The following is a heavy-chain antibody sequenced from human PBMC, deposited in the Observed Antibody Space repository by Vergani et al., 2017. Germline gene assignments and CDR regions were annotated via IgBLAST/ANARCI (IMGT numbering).Heavy chain of an antibody. CDR2: ISWNSGSI. J-gene: IGHJ4*02. V-gene: IGHV3-9*01. CDR3: AKDRYSSSSGSDY. Sequence: EVQLVESGGGLVQPGRSLRLSCAASGFTFDDYAMHWVRQAPGKGREWVSGISWNSGSIGYADSVKGRFTISRDNAKNSLYLQMNSLRAEDTALYYCAKDRYSSSSGSDYWGQGTLVTVSS. CDR1: GFTFDDYA. D-gene: IGHD6-6*01.